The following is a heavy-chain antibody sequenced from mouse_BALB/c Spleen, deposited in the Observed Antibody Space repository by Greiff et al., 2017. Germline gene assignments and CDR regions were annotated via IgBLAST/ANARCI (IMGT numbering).Heavy chain of an antibody. D-gene: IGHD2-3*01. CDR2: IHPSESET. J-gene: IGHJ4*01. CDR1: GYSFTSYW. V-gene: IGHV1S126*01. CDR3: ARSYDGYYGHAMDY. Sequence: VQLQQPGAELVRPGASVKLSCKASGYSFTSYWMNWVKQRPGQGLEWIGMIHPSESETRLNQKFKDKATLTVDKSSSTAYMQLSSPTSEDSAVYYCARSYDGYYGHAMDYWGQGTSVTVSS.